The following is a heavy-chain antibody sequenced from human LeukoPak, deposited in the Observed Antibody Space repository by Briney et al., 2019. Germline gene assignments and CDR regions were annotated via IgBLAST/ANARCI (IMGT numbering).Heavy chain of an antibody. D-gene: IGHD6-13*01. J-gene: IGHJ3*02. CDR2: ISWNSGSI. CDR3: ARDMKAAGLNPNAFDI. V-gene: IGHV3-9*01. CDR1: GFTFDDYA. Sequence: GGSLRLSCAASGFTFDDYAMHWVRQAPGKGLEWVSGISWNSGSIGYADSVKGRFTISRDNTKNTLYLQMNSLRAEDTAVYYCARDMKAAGLNPNAFDIWGQGTMVTVSS.